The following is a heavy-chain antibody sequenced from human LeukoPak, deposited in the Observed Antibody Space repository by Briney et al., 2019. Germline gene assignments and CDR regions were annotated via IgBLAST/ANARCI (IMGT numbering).Heavy chain of an antibody. CDR3: ARRPVTTGANWFDP. CDR2: IYYSGST. J-gene: IGHJ5*02. V-gene: IGHV4-39*01. D-gene: IGHD4-11*01. Sequence: SETLSLTCTISGGSISNSSYYWGWIRQPPGKGLEWIGSIYYSGSTYYNPSLKSRVTISVDTSKNQFSLKLSSVTAADTAVYYCARRPVTTGANWFDPWGQGTLVTVSS. CDR1: GGSISNSSYY.